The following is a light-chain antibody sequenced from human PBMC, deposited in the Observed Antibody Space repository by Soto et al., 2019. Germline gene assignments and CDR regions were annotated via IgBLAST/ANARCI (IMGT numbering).Light chain of an antibody. Sequence: EIVMTQSPATLSVSPGERATLSCRASQSINRNLAWYHQRPGQAPRLLMFGASTRATGIPDRFRGSGSGTEFTLTITSLQSDDFGVYYCQHNNNWPLTFGRGTKVDI. CDR3: QHNNNWPLT. J-gene: IGKJ1*01. CDR1: QSINRN. V-gene: IGKV3-15*01. CDR2: GAS.